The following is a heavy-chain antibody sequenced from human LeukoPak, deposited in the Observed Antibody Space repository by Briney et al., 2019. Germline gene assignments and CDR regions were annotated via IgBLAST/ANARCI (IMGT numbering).Heavy chain of an antibody. CDR2: INPKSGGT. CDR3: ARDLGISGWYAPPLGYFDY. V-gene: IGHV1-2*02. J-gene: IGHJ4*02. Sequence: ASVKISCKASGYTFTGYCMHWVRQAPAQGLEWMGWINPKSGGTNYAQKFQGRVTMTRDTSISTTYMELSRLRSDDTAVYYCARDLGISGWYAPPLGYFDYWGQGTLVTVSS. D-gene: IGHD6-19*01. CDR1: GYTFTGYC.